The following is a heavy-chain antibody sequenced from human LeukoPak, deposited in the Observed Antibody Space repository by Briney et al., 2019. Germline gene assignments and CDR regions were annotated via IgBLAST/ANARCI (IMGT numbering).Heavy chain of an antibody. Sequence: SETLSLTCAVYGGSFSGYYWSWIRQPPGKGLEWIGEINHSGSTNYNPSLKSRVTISVDTSKNQFSLKLSSVTAADTAVYYCASQYYDFWSGYSYYFDYWGQGTLVTVSS. CDR2: INHSGST. D-gene: IGHD3-3*01. CDR1: GGSFSGYY. J-gene: IGHJ4*02. CDR3: ASQYYDFWSGYSYYFDY. V-gene: IGHV4-34*01.